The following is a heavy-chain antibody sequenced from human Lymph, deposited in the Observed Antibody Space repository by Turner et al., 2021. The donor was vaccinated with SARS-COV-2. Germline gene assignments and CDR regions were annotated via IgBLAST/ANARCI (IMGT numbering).Heavy chain of an antibody. J-gene: IGHJ4*02. V-gene: IGHV4-39*02. CDR3: AIRRWLRGPIDY. D-gene: IGHD5-12*01. CDR1: GGSITSSSYY. CDR2: ISYSGNT. Sequence: QLHLQESGPGLVQPSETLSLTCTVSGGSITSSSYYWGWIRQPPGKGLEWIGSISYSGNTYYNPSLKSRVTISVDTSKTRFSLKLSSVTAADTAMYYCAIRRWLRGPIDYWGQGTLVTVSS.